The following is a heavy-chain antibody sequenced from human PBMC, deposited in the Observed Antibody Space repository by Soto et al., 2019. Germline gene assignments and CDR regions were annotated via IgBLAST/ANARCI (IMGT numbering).Heavy chain of an antibody. V-gene: IGHV4-61*08. J-gene: IGHJ5*02. CDR1: GASVNTGAYY. Sequence: SETLSLTCTVSGASVNTGAYYWTWIRQPPGKGLEWMGYIFYSGSTHYNPSLKSRVTMLVDTSRNQFSLKLKSVTAADTAVYYCATFVSTGGGRWFGPWGQGTLVTVSS. CDR2: IFYSGST. D-gene: IGHD6-19*01. CDR3: ATFVSTGGGRWFGP.